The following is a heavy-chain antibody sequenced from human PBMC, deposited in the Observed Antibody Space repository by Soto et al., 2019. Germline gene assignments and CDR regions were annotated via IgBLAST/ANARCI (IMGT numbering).Heavy chain of an antibody. CDR2: ISYDGSNK. Sequence: SGGSLRLSCAASGFTFSSYAMHWVRQAPGKGLEWVAVISYDGSNKYYADSVKGRFTISRDNSKNTLYLQMNSLRAEDTAVYYCARDRGDTGNFDYWGQGTLVTVSS. V-gene: IGHV3-30-3*01. CDR1: GFTFSSYA. CDR3: ARDRGDTGNFDY. J-gene: IGHJ4*02. D-gene: IGHD3-10*01.